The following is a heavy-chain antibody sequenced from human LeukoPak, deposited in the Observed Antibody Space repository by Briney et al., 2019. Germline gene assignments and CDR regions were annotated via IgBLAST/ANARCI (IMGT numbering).Heavy chain of an antibody. CDR3: ARQVGSGSYWTFDS. Sequence: SETLSLTCTVSGVSISSDYYWGWIRQPPGKGLEWIGSMYYSGRTYYNPSLKSRVTISIDTSKNHLSLRLNSVTAADTAVYYCARQVGSGSYWTFDSWGQGTLVTVSS. CDR1: GVSISSDYY. J-gene: IGHJ4*02. V-gene: IGHV4-39*01. D-gene: IGHD1-26*01. CDR2: MYYSGRT.